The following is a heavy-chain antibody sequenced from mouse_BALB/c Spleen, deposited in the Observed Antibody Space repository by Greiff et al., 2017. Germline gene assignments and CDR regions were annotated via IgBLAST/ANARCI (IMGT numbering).Heavy chain of an antibody. J-gene: IGHJ3*01. CDR2: SRNKANDYTT. D-gene: IGHD2-4*01. Sequence: DVMLVESGGGLVQPGGSLRLSCATSGFTFSDFYMEWVRQPPGKRLEWIAASRNKANDYTTEYSASVKGRFIVSRDTSQSILYLQMNALRAEDTAIYYCARDADYGRAWFAYWGQGTLVTVSA. V-gene: IGHV7-1*02. CDR3: ARDADYGRAWFAY. CDR1: GFTFSDFY.